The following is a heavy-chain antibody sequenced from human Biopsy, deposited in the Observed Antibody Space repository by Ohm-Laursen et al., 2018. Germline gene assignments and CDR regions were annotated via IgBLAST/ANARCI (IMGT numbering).Heavy chain of an antibody. CDR3: ARERGRKSIAATDY. CDR1: GFSVSSYD. D-gene: IGHD6-6*01. J-gene: IGHJ4*02. V-gene: IGHV3-21*06. Sequence: GSLRLSCAASGFSVSSYDMNWVRQAPGKGLEWISYISETSSHIYDADSVRGRFTISRDNAQNSLYLQMNNLRVEDTAVYYCARERGRKSIAATDYWGQGVLVTVSS. CDR2: ISETSSHI.